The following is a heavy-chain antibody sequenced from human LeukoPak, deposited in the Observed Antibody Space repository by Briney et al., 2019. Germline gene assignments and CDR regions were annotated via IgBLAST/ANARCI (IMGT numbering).Heavy chain of an antibody. CDR2: ISSSNSYI. CDR3: ARCTTGKTFGSLREIKKSREIDY. V-gene: IGHV3-21*01. D-gene: IGHD1-1*01. Sequence: PGGSLRLSCAASGFPFSSYSMNGLRQAPGKGLEWVSSISSSNSYIYYADSVKGRFTISRDNAKSSLFLQMNSLRGEDTAIYYCARCTTGKTFGSLREIKKSREIDYWGQGTLVTVSS. J-gene: IGHJ4*02. CDR1: GFPFSSYS.